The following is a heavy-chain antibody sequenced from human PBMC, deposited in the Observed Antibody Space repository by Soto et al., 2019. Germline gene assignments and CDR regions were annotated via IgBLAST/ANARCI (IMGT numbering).Heavy chain of an antibody. V-gene: IGHV3-23*01. D-gene: IGHD4-17*01. CDR2: ISGSGGST. CDR1: GFTFSSYA. J-gene: IGHJ4*02. Sequence: PGVSLRLSCAASGFTFSSYAMSWVRQAPGKGLEWVSAISGSGGSTYYADSVKGRFTISRDNSKNTLYLQMNSLRAEDTAVYYCAENPFSDYPSDYWGQGTLVTVSS. CDR3: AENPFSDYPSDY.